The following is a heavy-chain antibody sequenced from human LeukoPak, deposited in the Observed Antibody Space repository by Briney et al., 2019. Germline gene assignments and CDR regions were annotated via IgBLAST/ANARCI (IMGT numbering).Heavy chain of an antibody. CDR3: AKDICSGDGPFDP. Sequence: GGSLRLSCAASGFTFDDYTMHWVRQAPGKGLEWVSLISWDGGSTYYADSVKSRFTISRDNSKNSLYLQMNSLRTEDTALYYCAKDICSGDGPFDPWGQGTLVTVSS. V-gene: IGHV3-43*01. J-gene: IGHJ5*02. CDR2: ISWDGGST. D-gene: IGHD5-24*01. CDR1: GFTFDDYT.